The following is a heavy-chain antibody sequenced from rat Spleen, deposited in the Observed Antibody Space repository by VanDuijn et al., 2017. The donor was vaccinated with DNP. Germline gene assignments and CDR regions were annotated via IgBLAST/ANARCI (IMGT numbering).Heavy chain of an antibody. CDR3: TSPVPAGHYVMDA. Sequence: EVQLVESGGGPVQPGRSLKLSCVASGFTFTDYYMAWVRQAPTKGLEWVASISYDGVHAYYRGSVKGRFTISRDNAKNSLYLQMDSLRSEDTATYYCTSPVPAGHYVMDAWGQGTSVTVSS. V-gene: IGHV5-20*01. J-gene: IGHJ4*01. CDR2: ISYDGVHA. D-gene: IGHD4-3*01. CDR1: GFTFTDYY.